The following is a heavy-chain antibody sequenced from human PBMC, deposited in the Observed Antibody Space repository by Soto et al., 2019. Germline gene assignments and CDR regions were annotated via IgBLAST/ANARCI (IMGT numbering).Heavy chain of an antibody. CDR3: AFCGGANCYTRLDS. CDR1: GLTFSSSA. CDR2: ISNSGGNT. V-gene: IGHV3-23*01. Sequence: EVQLLESGGGLVQPGGSLRLSCASSGLTFSSSAMTWVRQAPGKGLEWVSAISNSGGNTNYADSVKGRFTISRDNSKNTLILKKNTLRAEATAVYYCAFCGGANCYTRLDSWGQGTLVTVSP. D-gene: IGHD2-15*01. J-gene: IGHJ5*01.